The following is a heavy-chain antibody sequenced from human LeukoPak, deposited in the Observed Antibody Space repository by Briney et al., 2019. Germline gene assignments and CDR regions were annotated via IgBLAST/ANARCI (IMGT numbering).Heavy chain of an antibody. CDR2: IYPGDSDT. CDR1: GYIFTSYW. D-gene: IGHD2-21*02. CDR3: ARRCGGDCYNYYYGMDV. J-gene: IGHJ6*02. Sequence: GKSLKISCQGSGYIFTSYWIGWVRQMPGKGLECMGIIYPGDSDTRYSPSFQGQVTISADKSISTAYLQWSSLKASDTAMYYCARRCGGDCYNYYYGMDVWGQGTTVTVSS. V-gene: IGHV5-51*01.